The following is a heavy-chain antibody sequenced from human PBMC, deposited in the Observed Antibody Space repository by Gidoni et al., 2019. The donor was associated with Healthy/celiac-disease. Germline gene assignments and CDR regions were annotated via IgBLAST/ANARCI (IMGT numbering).Heavy chain of an antibody. J-gene: IGHJ3*02. V-gene: IGHV3-15*01. CDR1: GFTFSHAW. Sequence: EVQLVESGGGLVKPGGSLRLSCAASGFTFSHAWMSWVRQAPGKGLEWVGRIKSKTDGGTTDYAAPVKGRFTISRDDSKNTLYLQMNSLKTEDTAVYYCTTARDGYNSGAFDIWGQGTMVTVSS. D-gene: IGHD5-12*01. CDR2: IKSKTDGGTT. CDR3: TTARDGYNSGAFDI.